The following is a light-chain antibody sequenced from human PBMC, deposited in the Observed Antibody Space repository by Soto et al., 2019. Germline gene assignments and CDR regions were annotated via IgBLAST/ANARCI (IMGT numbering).Light chain of an antibody. Sequence: EIVMTQSPATLSVSPGERATLSCRASQSVSSNLAWYQQKPGQAPRLLIYGASALPRGVPSRFSGSGSGTKFTLTIASLQPDDFATYYCQQYETFSGTFGPGTKVEI. CDR1: QSVSSN. V-gene: IGKV3-15*01. CDR3: QQYETFSGT. CDR2: GAS. J-gene: IGKJ1*01.